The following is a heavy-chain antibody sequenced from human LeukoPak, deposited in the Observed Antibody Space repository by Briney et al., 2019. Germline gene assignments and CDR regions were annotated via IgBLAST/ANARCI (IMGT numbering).Heavy chain of an antibody. CDR3: ATITYFDYIWGRFVS. J-gene: IGHJ4*02. Sequence: GGFLRLSCAASGFTFSSYAMSWVRQAPGKGREWVSALSGSGEYTYSADSVKGRFTISRDNSKNMLYLQMNSLRAEDTAVYYCATITYFDYIWGRFVSWGQGTLVTVSS. CDR1: GFTFSSYA. CDR2: LSGSGEYT. V-gene: IGHV3-23*01. D-gene: IGHD3-16*01.